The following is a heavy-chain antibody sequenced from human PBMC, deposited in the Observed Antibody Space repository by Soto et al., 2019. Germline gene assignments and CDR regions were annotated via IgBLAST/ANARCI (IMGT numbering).Heavy chain of an antibody. V-gene: IGHV3-30-3*01. CDR2: ISYDGSNK. Sequence: QVQLVESGGGVVQPGRSLRLSCAASGFTFSSYAMHWVRQAPGKGLEWVAVISYDGSNKYYADSVKGRFTISRDNSENTLYLQMNSLRAEDTAVYYCARSTPLGRTQDYYYYGMDVWGQGTTVTVSS. CDR3: ARSTPLGRTQDYYYYGMDV. CDR1: GFTFSSYA. J-gene: IGHJ6*02. D-gene: IGHD1-26*01.